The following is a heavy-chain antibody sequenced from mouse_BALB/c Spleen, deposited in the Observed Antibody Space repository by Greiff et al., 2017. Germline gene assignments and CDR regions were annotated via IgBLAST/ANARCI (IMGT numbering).Heavy chain of an antibody. Sequence: VQLQQSGTVLARPGASVTMSCKASGYSFTSYWMHWVKQRPGQGLEWIGAIYPGNSDTSYNQKFKGKAKLTAVTSASTAYMELSSLTNEDSAVYYWTKSTATSDYAMDDWGQGTSVTVAA. CDR1: GYSFTSYW. CDR2: IYPGNSDT. CDR3: TKSTATSDYAMDD. V-gene: IGHV1-5*01. J-gene: IGHJ4*01. D-gene: IGHD1-2*01.